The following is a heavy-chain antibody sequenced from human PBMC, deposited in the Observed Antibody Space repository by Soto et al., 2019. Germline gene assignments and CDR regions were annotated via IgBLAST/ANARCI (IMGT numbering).Heavy chain of an antibody. CDR1: GFTFSSYG. V-gene: IGHV3-30*18. Sequence: GGSLRLSCAASGFTFSSYGMHWVRQAPGKGLEWVAVISYDGSNKYYADSVKGRFTISRDNSKNTLYLQMNSLRAEDTAVYYCAKVVYSNYVSGAFDIWGQGTMVTVSS. CDR2: ISYDGSNK. J-gene: IGHJ3*02. D-gene: IGHD4-4*01. CDR3: AKVVYSNYVSGAFDI.